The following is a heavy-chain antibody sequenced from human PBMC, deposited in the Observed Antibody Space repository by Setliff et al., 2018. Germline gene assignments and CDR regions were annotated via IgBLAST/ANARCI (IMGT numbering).Heavy chain of an antibody. Sequence: PGGSLRLSCAASGFIFSSHEMNWVRQAPGKGLEWVSYISSSGSTENYADSVKGRFTISRDNAKNSLSLQMNNLRTEDTAVYYCFGAGTCSYWGQGTLVTVSS. CDR2: ISSSGSTE. V-gene: IGHV3-48*03. CDR1: GFIFSSHE. CDR3: FGAGTCSY. D-gene: IGHD3-10*01. J-gene: IGHJ4*02.